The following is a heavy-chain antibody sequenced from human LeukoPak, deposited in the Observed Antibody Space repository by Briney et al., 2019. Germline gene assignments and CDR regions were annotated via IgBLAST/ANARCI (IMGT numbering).Heavy chain of an antibody. CDR1: GGSFSGYY. CDR3: ARHITRYYYDSSGYYYSGDAFDI. J-gene: IGHJ3*02. D-gene: IGHD3-22*01. CDR2: INHSGST. Sequence: PSETLSLTCAVYGGSFSGYYWSWIRQPPGKGLEWIGEINHSGSTNYNPSLKSRVTISVDTSKNQFSLKLSSVTAADTAVYYCARHITRYYYDSSGYYYSGDAFDIWGQGTMVTVSS. V-gene: IGHV4-34*01.